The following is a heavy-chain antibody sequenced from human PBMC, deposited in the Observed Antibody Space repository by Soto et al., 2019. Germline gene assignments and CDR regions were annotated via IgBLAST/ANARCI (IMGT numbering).Heavy chain of an antibody. CDR2: ISGSGGST. CDR3: AKDPRIAAAGTISRYYYYGMDV. Sequence: PGGSLRLSCAASGFTFSSYAMSWVRQAPGKGLEWVSAISGSGGSTYYADSVKGRFTISRDNSKNTLYLQMNSLRAEDTAVYYCAKDPRIAAAGTISRYYYYGMDVWGQGTTVTVSS. V-gene: IGHV3-23*01. D-gene: IGHD6-13*01. J-gene: IGHJ6*02. CDR1: GFTFSSYA.